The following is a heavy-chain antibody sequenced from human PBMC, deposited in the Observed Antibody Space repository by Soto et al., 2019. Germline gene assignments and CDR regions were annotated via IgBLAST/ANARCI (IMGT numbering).Heavy chain of an antibody. CDR1: GCTFSSYA. Sequence: WLTIRFSGSASGCTFSSYARSWVRQAPGKELEWGSDISRSGRRTYYAASVKGRFNISRDNSKHTLYLQVNSLSAEDTAVYYCAKTPSKYTSSWYRNYYHYGMNVWGQGITVTVSS. CDR3: AKTPSKYTSSWYRNYYHYGMNV. CDR2: ISRSGRRT. J-gene: IGHJ6*02. D-gene: IGHD6-13*01. V-gene: IGHV3-23*01.